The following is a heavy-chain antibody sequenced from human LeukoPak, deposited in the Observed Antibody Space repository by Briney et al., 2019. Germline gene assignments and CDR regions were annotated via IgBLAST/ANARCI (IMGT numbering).Heavy chain of an antibody. J-gene: IGHJ4*02. CDR2: INPNSGGT. V-gene: IGHV1-2*02. Sequence: ASVKVSCKASGYTFTGYYMHCVRQAPGQGLEWMGWINPNSGGTNYAQKFQGRVTMTRDTSISTAYMELSRLRSDDTAVYYCARDFILRKKRGNFDFWGQGTLVTVSS. D-gene: IGHD3-10*01. CDR1: GYTFTGYY. CDR3: ARDFILRKKRGNFDF.